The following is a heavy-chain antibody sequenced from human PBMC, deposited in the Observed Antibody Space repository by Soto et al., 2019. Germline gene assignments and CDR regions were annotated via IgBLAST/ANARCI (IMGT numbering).Heavy chain of an antibody. Sequence: EVQLIESGGGWVQPGTSLRVSCAASGFTFHEYAMHWVRQAPGKGLEWVSGISSDGDTIAYADSVQGRFTVFRDNSENTLFLRMNSLTADDSAVYFCAKAGFTIFGEGFDPWGQGTRVTVSS. CDR1: GFTFHEYA. J-gene: IGHJ5*02. V-gene: IGHV3-9*01. CDR3: AKAGFTIFGEGFDP. CDR2: ISSDGDTI. D-gene: IGHD3-3*01.